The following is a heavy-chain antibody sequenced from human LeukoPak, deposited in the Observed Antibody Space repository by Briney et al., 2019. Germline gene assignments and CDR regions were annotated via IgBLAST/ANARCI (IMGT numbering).Heavy chain of an antibody. CDR2: ISGSGDKT. J-gene: IGHJ6*03. CDR3: AKDTSAWWYHRAYMNV. CDR1: GSTFSDYA. V-gene: IGHV3-23*01. Sequence: GGSLRLSCAASGSTFSDYAMSWVRQAPGGGLEWVSAISGSGDKTFHADSVKGRFTTSRDNSKNTLSLQMGSLRVEDSAVYFCAKDTSAWWYHRAYMNVWGTGTTVTVSS. D-gene: IGHD2-15*01.